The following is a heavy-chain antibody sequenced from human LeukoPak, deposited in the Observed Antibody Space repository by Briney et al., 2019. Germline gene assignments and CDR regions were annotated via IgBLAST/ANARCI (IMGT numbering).Heavy chain of an antibody. CDR3: ARNLGASIFGVGEFDP. D-gene: IGHD3-3*01. Sequence: SETLSLTCTVSGGSISSYYWSWIRQPPGKGLEWIGYIYYSGSTNYNPSLKSRVTISLDTSMTQFSLKLSSVTAADTAVYYCARNLGASIFGVGEFDPWGQGTLVTVSS. CDR1: GGSISSYY. CDR2: IYYSGST. J-gene: IGHJ5*02. V-gene: IGHV4-59*08.